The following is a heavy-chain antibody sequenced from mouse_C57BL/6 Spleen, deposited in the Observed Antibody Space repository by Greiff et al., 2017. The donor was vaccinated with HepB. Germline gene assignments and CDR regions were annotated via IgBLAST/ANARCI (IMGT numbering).Heavy chain of an antibody. D-gene: IGHD2-3*01. CDR1: GFTFSSYA. Sequence: EVQLQESGEGLVKPGGSLKLSCAASGFTFSSYAMSWVRQTPEKRLEWVAYISSGGDYIYYADTVKGRFTISRDNARNTLYLQMSSLKSEDTAMYYCTRDGRDWFAYWGQGTLVTVSA. J-gene: IGHJ3*01. CDR3: TRDGRDWFAY. CDR2: ISSGGDYI. V-gene: IGHV5-9-1*02.